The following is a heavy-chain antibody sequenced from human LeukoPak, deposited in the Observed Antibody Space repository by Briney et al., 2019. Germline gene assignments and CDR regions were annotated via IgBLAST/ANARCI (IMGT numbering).Heavy chain of an antibody. CDR1: GDSVSSNSAA. Sequence: SQTLSLTCAISGDSVSSNSAAWNWIRQSPSRGLEWLGRTYYRSKWYNDYAVSVKRRITINPDTSKNQFSLQLNSVTPEDTAVYHCARTSGAFTVTDAFDIWGQGTMVTVSS. CDR2: TYYRSKWYN. V-gene: IGHV6-1*01. CDR3: ARTSGAFTVTDAFDI. J-gene: IGHJ3*02. D-gene: IGHD4-17*01.